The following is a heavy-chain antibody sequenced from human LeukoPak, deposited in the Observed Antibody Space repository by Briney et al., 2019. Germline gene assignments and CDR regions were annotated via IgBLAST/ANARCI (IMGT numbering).Heavy chain of an antibody. CDR3: ARGHYLTDYYMDV. D-gene: IGHD1-26*01. Sequence: SSETLSLTCTVSGGSISSYYWSWIRQPPGKGLEWIGYIYYSGSTNYNPSLKSRVTISVDTSKNQFSLKLSSVTAADTAVYYCARGHYLTDYYMDVWGKGTTVTVSS. J-gene: IGHJ6*03. CDR1: GGSISSYY. CDR2: IYYSGST. V-gene: IGHV4-59*01.